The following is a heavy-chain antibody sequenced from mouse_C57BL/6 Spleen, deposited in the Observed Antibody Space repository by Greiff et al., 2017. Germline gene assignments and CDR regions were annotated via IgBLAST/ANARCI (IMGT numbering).Heavy chain of an antibody. CDR3: ARRGEKIYNYDGDAMDY. V-gene: IGHV1-19*01. D-gene: IGHD2-12*01. CDR2: INPYNGGT. Sequence: EVQLKQSGPVLVKPGASVKMSCKASGYTFTDYYMNWVKQSHGKSLEWIGVINPYNGGTSYNQKFKGKATLTVDKSSSTAYMELTSLTSEDSAVYYCARRGEKIYNYDGDAMDYWGQGTSVTVSA. J-gene: IGHJ4*01. CDR1: GYTFTDYY.